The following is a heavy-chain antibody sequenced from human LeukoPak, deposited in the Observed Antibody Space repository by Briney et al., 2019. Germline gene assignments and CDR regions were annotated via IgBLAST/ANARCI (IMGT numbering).Heavy chain of an antibody. Sequence: AGGSLRLSCAASGFTFSSSGMHWVRQAPGKGLEWVAFIRFDGSNKYYADSVKGRFTISRDNSKNTLYLQMNSLRAEDAAVYYCEKDYDFGSVYYPQPGGYFDYGGRGPLVTVSS. V-gene: IGHV3-30*02. CDR3: EKDYDFGSVYYPQPGGYFDY. CDR1: GFTFSSSG. D-gene: IGHD3-3*01. J-gene: IGHJ4*02. CDR2: IRFDGSNK.